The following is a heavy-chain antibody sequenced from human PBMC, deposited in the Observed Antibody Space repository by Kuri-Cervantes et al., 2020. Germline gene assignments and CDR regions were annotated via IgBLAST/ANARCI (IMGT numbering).Heavy chain of an antibody. CDR3: ARGHNIVVVPAAIPFDY. Sequence: ASVKVSCKASGYTFTSYGISWVRQAPGQGLEWMGWISAYNGNTNYAQKFQGRVTMTRDTSTSTVYMELSSLRSEDTAVYYCARGHNIVVVPAAIPFDYWGQGTLVTVSS. D-gene: IGHD2-2*01. CDR1: GYTFTSYG. J-gene: IGHJ4*02. CDR2: ISAYNGNT. V-gene: IGHV1-18*01.